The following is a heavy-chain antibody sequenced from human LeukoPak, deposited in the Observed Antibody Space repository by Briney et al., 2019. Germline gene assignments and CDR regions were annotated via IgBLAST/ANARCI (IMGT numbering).Heavy chain of an antibody. J-gene: IGHJ5*02. CDR1: GGSISSFY. CDR2: IYYSGST. V-gene: IGHV4-59*12. D-gene: IGHD2-15*01. CDR3: ARGADGVSSNSRGWFDP. Sequence: PSETLSLTCIVSGGSISSFYWSWIRQPPGKGLEWIGYIYYSGSTNYNPSLKSRVTISVDTSKNQFSLKLSSVTAEDTAVYSCARGADGVSSNSRGWFDPWGQGTLVTVSS.